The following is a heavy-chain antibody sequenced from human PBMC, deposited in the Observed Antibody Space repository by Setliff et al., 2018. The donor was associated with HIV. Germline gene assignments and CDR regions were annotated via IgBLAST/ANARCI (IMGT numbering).Heavy chain of an antibody. D-gene: IGHD5-18*01. CDR3: ARGGYSYGFGRHRAYFQY. CDR1: GGSFSAYY. Sequence: SETLSLTCAVYGGSFSAYYWSWIRQTPGKGLEWIGEINHSGGTNHNPSLKSRVTMSVDTSKNQFSLKLSSVTAADTAVFYCARGGYSYGFGRHRAYFQYWGQGTQVTV. CDR2: INHSGGT. J-gene: IGHJ1*01. V-gene: IGHV4-34*01.